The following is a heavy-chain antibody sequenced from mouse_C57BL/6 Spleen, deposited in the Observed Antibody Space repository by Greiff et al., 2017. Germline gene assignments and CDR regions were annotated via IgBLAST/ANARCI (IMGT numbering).Heavy chain of an antibody. J-gene: IGHJ1*03. CDR1: GYTFTSYG. CDR3: ARYGLRDYLDV. Sequence: QVHVKQSGAELARPGASVKLSCKASGYTFTSYGISWVKQRTGQGLEWIGEIYPRSGNTYYNEKFKGKATLTADKSSSTAYMELRSLTSEDSAVYFCARYGLRDYLDVWGTGTTVTVSS. CDR2: IYPRSGNT. V-gene: IGHV1-81*01. D-gene: IGHD1-1*02.